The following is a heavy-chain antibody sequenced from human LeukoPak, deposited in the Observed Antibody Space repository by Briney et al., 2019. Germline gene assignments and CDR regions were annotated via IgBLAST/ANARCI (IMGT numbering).Heavy chain of an antibody. CDR3: ARGGDYYYYYMDV. V-gene: IGHV4-61*01. CDR1: GGSISSSSYY. J-gene: IGHJ6*03. Sequence: SETLSLTCTVSGGSISSSSYYWSWIRQPPGKGLEWIGYIYYSGSTNYNPSLKSRVTISVDTSKNQFSLKLSSVTAADTAVYYCARGGDYYYYYMDVWGKGTTVTVSS. D-gene: IGHD3-10*01. CDR2: IYYSGST.